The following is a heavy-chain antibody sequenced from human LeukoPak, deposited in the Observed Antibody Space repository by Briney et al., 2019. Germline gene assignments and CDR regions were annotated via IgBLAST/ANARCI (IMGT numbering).Heavy chain of an antibody. CDR2: ISSSSSTI. D-gene: IGHD3-10*01. CDR3: ASTLWFGEPSFDP. J-gene: IGHJ5*02. CDR1: GFTFSSYS. V-gene: IGHV3-48*04. Sequence: PGGSLRLSCAASGFTFSSYSMNWVRQAPGKGLEWVSYISSSSSTIYYADSVKGRFTISRDNAKNSLYLQMNSLRAEDTAVYYCASTLWFGEPSFDPWGQGTLVTVSS.